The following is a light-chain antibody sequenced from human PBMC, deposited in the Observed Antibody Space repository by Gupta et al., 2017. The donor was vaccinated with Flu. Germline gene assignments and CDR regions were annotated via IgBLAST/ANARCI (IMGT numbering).Light chain of an antibody. V-gene: IGLV3-9*01. CDR2: RDF. J-gene: IGLJ2*01. CDR3: QVWDV. Sequence: SYDLTQPLSVSVALGQTARIPCGGDSIGTKNVHWYQHKPGQAPVLVIYRDFNRPSGIPERFSGSNSGNTATLTITRVQAGDEADYYCQVWDVFGGGTRLTVL. CDR1: SIGTKN.